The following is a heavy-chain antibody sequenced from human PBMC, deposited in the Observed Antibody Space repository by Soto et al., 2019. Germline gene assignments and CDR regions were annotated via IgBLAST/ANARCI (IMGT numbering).Heavy chain of an antibody. D-gene: IGHD6-13*01. Sequence: GGSLRLSCAASGFTFSSYGMHWVRQAPGKGLEWVAVIWYDGSNKYYADSVEGRFTISRDNSKNTLYLQMNSLRAEDTAVYYCARTLYSSSWPGEYFDYWGQGTLVTVSS. J-gene: IGHJ4*02. V-gene: IGHV3-33*01. CDR1: GFTFSSYG. CDR2: IWYDGSNK. CDR3: ARTLYSSSWPGEYFDY.